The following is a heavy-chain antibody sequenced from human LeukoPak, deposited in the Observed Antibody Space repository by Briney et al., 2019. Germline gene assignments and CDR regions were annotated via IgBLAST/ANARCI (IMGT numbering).Heavy chain of an antibody. CDR1: GCTFSSYV. CDR2: INPILGIS. D-gene: IGHD3-9*01. CDR3: ARDVLRYFDWYHYFDY. Sequence: SVKVSCKASGCTFSSYVISWVRQAPGQGLEWMGRINPILGISNYAQKFQGRVTITADKFTSTVYMELSSLRSEDTGVYYCARDVLRYFDWYHYFDYWGQGTLVTVSS. J-gene: IGHJ4*02. V-gene: IGHV1-69*04.